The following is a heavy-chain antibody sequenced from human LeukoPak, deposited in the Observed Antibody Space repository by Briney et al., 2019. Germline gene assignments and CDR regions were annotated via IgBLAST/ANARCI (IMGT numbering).Heavy chain of an antibody. Sequence: GGSLRLSCAASRFNFDIFGMHWVRQAPGKGLEWVAVISSDGSNKYYADSVRGWFTISRDNSKDTLYLQMSSLTIEDTAVYYCRAATRYLDYYYDYWGQGTLVTVSS. J-gene: IGHJ4*02. V-gene: IGHV3-30*03. CDR2: ISSDGSNK. D-gene: IGHD3-22*01. CDR1: RFNFDIFG. CDR3: RAATRYLDYYYDY.